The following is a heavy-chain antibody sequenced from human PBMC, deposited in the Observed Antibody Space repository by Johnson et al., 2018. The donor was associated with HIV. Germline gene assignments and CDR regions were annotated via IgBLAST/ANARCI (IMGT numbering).Heavy chain of an antibody. D-gene: IGHD4-17*01. V-gene: IGHV3-11*04. CDR2: ISSSGSTI. J-gene: IGHJ3*02. CDR1: GFTFSDYY. CDR3: VSYGDYKSSDAFDI. Sequence: QVQLVESGGGFVKPGGSLRLSCAASGFTFSDYYMSWIRQAPGKGLEWVSNISSSGSTIYYSDSVKGRLTISRDNAKNSLYLQMNSLRAEDTAVYFCVSYGDYKSSDAFDIWGQGTMVTVSS.